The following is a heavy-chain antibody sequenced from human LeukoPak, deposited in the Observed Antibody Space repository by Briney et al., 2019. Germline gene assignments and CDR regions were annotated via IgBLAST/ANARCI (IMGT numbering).Heavy chain of an antibody. CDR2: IHNSGTS. CDR1: DDSTSDYY. CDR3: ARNKGRYGSGRVHFDP. J-gene: IGHJ5*02. Sequence: SETLSLTCTVSDDSTSDYYRGWIRQPPGKGLEWIGYIHNSGTSTYNLSLKSRVTISADTSKNQLSLKLSSVTAADTAVYYCARNKGRYGSGRVHFDPWGQGTLVTVSS. D-gene: IGHD3-10*01. V-gene: IGHV4-59*08.